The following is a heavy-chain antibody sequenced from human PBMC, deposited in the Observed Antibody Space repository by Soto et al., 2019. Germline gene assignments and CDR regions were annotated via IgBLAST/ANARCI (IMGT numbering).Heavy chain of an antibody. CDR3: AKEGRRGYSYGYYGMDV. J-gene: IGHJ6*02. V-gene: IGHV3-30*18. D-gene: IGHD5-18*01. Sequence: TGGSLRLSCAASGFTFSSYGIHWVRQAPGKGLEWVAVISFDGSNKYYADSVKGRFTISRDNSQNTLYLQMNSLRTEDTAVFYCAKEGRRGYSYGYYGMDVWGQGTTVTVSS. CDR1: GFTFSSYG. CDR2: ISFDGSNK.